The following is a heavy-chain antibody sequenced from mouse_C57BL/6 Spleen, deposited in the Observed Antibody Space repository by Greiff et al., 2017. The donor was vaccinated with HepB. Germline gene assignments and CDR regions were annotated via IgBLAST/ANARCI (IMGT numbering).Heavy chain of an antibody. Sequence: VQLQQSGTELVKPGASVKLSFTSYWMHWVKQRPGQGLEWIGNINPSNGGTNYNEKFKSKATLTVDKSSSTAYMQLSSLTSEDSAVYYCARGYYYGSSYYFDYWGQGTTLTVSS. J-gene: IGHJ2*01. D-gene: IGHD1-1*01. CDR2: INPSNGGT. CDR1: TSYW. V-gene: IGHV1-53*01. CDR3: ARGYYYGSSYYFDY.